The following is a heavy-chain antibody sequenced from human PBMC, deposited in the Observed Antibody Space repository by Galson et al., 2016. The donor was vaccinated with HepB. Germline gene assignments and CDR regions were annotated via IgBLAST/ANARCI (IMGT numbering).Heavy chain of an antibody. J-gene: IGHJ4*02. D-gene: IGHD2-15*01. Sequence: SETLSLTCAVSGGSFSGYYWTWIRQPPDKGLEWIGEINHGGSTNYNSSLKSRVTISVDTSKNQFSLKLNSATAADTAVYYCARVPYCSGSTCLARYFDYRGQGILVTVSS. CDR1: GGSFSGYY. V-gene: IGHV4-34*01. CDR3: ARVPYCSGSTCLARYFDY. CDR2: INHGGST.